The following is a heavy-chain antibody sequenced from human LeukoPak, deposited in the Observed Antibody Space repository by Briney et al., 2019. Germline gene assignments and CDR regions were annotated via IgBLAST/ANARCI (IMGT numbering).Heavy chain of an antibody. Sequence: GGSLRLSCAASGFTFSSYAMHWVRQAPGKGLEWVSSISASGDRTYYPDSVKGRLTISRDNSKNTLYLEMDSLRDEDTAVYYCTKRGRDWGPFDYWGQGTLVTVSS. CDR3: TKRGRDWGPFDY. V-gene: IGHV3-23*01. J-gene: IGHJ4*02. CDR2: ISASGDRT. CDR1: GFTFSSYA. D-gene: IGHD7-27*01.